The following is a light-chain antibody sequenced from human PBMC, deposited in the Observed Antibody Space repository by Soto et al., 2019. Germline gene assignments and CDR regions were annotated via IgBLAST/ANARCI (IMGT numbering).Light chain of an antibody. V-gene: IGLV2-14*01. J-gene: IGLJ2*01. CDR1: SSDVGGYNY. Sequence: QSALTQPASVSGSPGQSITSSCTGTSSDVGGYNYVSWYQQHPGKAPKLMIYDVSNRPSGVSNRFSGSKSGNTASLTISGLQAEDEADYYCSSYTSSSTLVVFGGGTKLTVL. CDR3: SSYTSSSTLVV. CDR2: DVS.